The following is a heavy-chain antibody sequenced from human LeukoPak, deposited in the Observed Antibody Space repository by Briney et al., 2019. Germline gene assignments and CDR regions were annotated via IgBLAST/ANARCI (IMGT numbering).Heavy chain of an antibody. CDR1: GFTFSNYA. D-gene: IGHD4-23*01. CDR3: ARGNSDAFDI. V-gene: IGHV3-33*01. Sequence: PGRSLRLSCAASGFTFSNYAMHWVRQAPGKGLEWMAIIWYDGSYKYYADSVKGRFTISRDNSKNTLYLQVNSLTAEDTAVYYCARGNSDAFDIWGHGTMVTASS. CDR2: IWYDGSYK. J-gene: IGHJ3*02.